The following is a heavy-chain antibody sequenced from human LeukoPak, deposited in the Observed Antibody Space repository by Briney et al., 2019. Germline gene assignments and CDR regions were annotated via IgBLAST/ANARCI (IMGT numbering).Heavy chain of an antibody. CDR3: VRQGGGDNCR. D-gene: IGHD4-23*01. CDR1: GFTVSSNY. Sequence: PGESLRLSCAASGFTVSSNYMSSVRQAPGEGLEWVSLMYPWGSVFYTDSVKGRFTVSRDESKNTMFLQMNTLRPDDTAMYYCVRQGGGDNCRWGQGALVTVSS. J-gene: IGHJ4*01. CDR2: MYPWGSV. V-gene: IGHV3-66*02.